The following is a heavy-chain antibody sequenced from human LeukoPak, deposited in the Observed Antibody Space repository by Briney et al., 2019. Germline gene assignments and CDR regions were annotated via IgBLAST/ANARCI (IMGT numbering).Heavy chain of an antibody. CDR3: VGDQVDDTGYLR. V-gene: IGHV3-64D*06. Sequence: GGSLRLSCSASGFIFTTYTMYWVRQAPGKGLEFVSVVNGNGDTTYYTDSVKGRFTISRDNSKNTLYLQMSSLRAGDTAVYYCVGDQVDDTGYLRWGQGTRVTVSA. CDR1: GFIFTTYT. D-gene: IGHD3-9*01. CDR2: VNGNGDTT. J-gene: IGHJ4*02.